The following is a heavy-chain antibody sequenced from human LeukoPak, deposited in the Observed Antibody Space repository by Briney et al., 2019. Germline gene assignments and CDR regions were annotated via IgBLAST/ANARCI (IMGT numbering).Heavy chain of an antibody. CDR3: AKDVGDYSWGYYFDY. CDR1: GFTFDDYG. CDR2: INWNGGST. Sequence: GGSLRLSCAASGFTFDDYGMSWVRQAPGKGLEWVSGINWNGGSTGYADSVKGRFTISRDNAKNSLYLQMNSLRTEDTALYYCAKDVGDYSWGYYFDYWGQGTLVTVSS. V-gene: IGHV3-20*04. J-gene: IGHJ4*02. D-gene: IGHD4-11*01.